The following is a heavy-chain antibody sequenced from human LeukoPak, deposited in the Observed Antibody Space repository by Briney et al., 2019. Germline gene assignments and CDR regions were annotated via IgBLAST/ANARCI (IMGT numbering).Heavy chain of an antibody. Sequence: PGGSLRLSCAASGFTFSNYAMHWVRQAPGKGLEWVSGISPGGGPTYYADSVKGRFTISRDDSKNTLYLQMNNLRAEDTAIYYCATDSYVSGSYYRLFYWGQGTLVTVSS. J-gene: IGHJ4*02. CDR3: ATDSYVSGSYYRLFY. CDR2: ISPGGGPT. D-gene: IGHD3-10*01. V-gene: IGHV3-23*01. CDR1: GFTFSNYA.